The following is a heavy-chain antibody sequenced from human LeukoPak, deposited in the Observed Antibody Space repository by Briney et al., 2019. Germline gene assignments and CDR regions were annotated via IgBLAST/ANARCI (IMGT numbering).Heavy chain of an antibody. V-gene: IGHV3-21*05. Sequence: PGGSLRLSCAASGFTFSDYSMNWVRQAPGKGLEWLSHISRYTSDTFYAESVKGRFTISRDNAKNSLYLQMNSLRAEDTAVYYCARDPSRSWIPFDYWGQGTLVTVSS. CDR3: ARDPSRSWIPFDY. CDR1: GFTFSDYS. D-gene: IGHD2-2*01. J-gene: IGHJ4*02. CDR2: ISRYTSDT.